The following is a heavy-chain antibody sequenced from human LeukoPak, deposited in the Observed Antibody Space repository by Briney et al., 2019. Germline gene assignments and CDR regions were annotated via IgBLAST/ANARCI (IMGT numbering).Heavy chain of an antibody. J-gene: IGHJ4*02. Sequence: GGSLRLSCAASGFTFGNYGMSWVRQAPEKGLEWVSGINWNGGSTGYADSVEGRFTISRDNAKNSQYLQMNSLRVEDTALYYCARAQTYGDSRLLLDYWGQGTLVTVSS. CDR1: GFTFGNYG. CDR3: ARAQTYGDSRLLLDY. V-gene: IGHV3-20*04. CDR2: INWNGGST. D-gene: IGHD2-21*02.